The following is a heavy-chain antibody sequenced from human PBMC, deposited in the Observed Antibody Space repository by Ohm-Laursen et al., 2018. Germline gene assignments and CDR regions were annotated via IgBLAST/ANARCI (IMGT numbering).Heavy chain of an antibody. Sequence: SDTLSLTCSVYGGSFSGYYWSWIRQPPGKGLEWIGEINHSGSTNYNPSLKSRVTISVDTSKNQFSLTLSSVTAADTAVYYCARARGTSQSHFDLWGQGTLVTVSS. CDR3: ARARGTSQSHFDL. CDR1: GGSFSGYY. J-gene: IGHJ5*02. V-gene: IGHV4-34*01. CDR2: INHSGST. D-gene: IGHD2-2*01.